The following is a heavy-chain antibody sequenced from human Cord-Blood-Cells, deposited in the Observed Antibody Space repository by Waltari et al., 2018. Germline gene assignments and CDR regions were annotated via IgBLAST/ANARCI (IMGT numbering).Heavy chain of an antibody. D-gene: IGHD1-1*01. CDR3: ARHQLVTIDY. Sequence: QLQLQESGPGLVKPSETLSLTCNVSGGSISSSSYYWGWIRQPPGKGLEWIGSIYYSGSTYYNPSLKSRVTISVDTSKNQFSLKLSSVTAADTAVYYCARHQLVTIDYWGQGTLVTVSS. CDR2: IYYSGST. V-gene: IGHV4-39*01. CDR1: GGSISSSSYY. J-gene: IGHJ4*02.